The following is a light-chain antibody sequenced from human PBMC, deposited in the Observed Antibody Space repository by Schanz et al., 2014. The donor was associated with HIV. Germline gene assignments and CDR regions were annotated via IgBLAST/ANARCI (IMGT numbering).Light chain of an antibody. CDR1: SSDVGGYNL. CDR3: SSSAGRDDVV. V-gene: IGLV2-23*02. J-gene: IGLJ2*01. Sequence: QSALTQPASVSGSPGQSITISCTGTSSDVGGYNLVSWYQQHPGKAPKLMICEVSKRPSGVSNRFSGSKSGNTASLTISGLPAEDEADYYCSSSAGRDDVVFGGGTKLTVL. CDR2: EVS.